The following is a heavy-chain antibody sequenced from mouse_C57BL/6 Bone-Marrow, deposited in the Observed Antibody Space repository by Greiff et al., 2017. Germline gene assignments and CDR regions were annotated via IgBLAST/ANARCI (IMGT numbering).Heavy chain of an antibody. D-gene: IGHD2-5*01. CDR3: AFYSNNYFGC. V-gene: IGHV14-4*01. Sequence: VQLQQSGAELVRPGASVKLSCTASGFNIKDDYMHWVKQRPEQGLEWIGWIDPENGDTEYASKFQGKATITADTSSNTAYMQLSSLTSEDAAVYYCAFYSNNYFGCWGQGTPLPVSS. CDR1: GFNIKDDY. CDR2: IDPENGDT. J-gene: IGHJ2*01.